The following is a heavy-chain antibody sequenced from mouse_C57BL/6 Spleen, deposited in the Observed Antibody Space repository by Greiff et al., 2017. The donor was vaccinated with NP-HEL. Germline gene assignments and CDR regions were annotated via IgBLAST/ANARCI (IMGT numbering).Heavy chain of an antibody. V-gene: IGHV1-7*01. CDR2: INPSSGYT. D-gene: IGHD2-4*01. Sequence: QVQLQQSGAELAKPGASVKLSCKASGYTFTSYWMHWVKQRPGQGLEWIGYINPSSGYTKYNQKFKDKATLTADKSSSTAYMQLSSLTYEDSAVYYCARGYYDYEAWFAYWGQGTLVTVSA. CDR3: ARGYYDYEAWFAY. CDR1: GYTFTSYW. J-gene: IGHJ3*01.